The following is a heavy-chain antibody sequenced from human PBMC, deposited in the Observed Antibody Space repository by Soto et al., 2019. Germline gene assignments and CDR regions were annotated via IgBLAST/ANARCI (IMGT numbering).Heavy chain of an antibody. CDR1: GFTFSSYA. Sequence: GGSLRLSCAASGFTFSSYAMSWVRQAPGKGLEWVSAISGSGGSTYYADSVKGRFTISRDNSKNTLYLQMNSLRAEDTAVYYCANGDILTGYYPEPSYFDYWGQGTLVTVSS. V-gene: IGHV3-23*01. J-gene: IGHJ4*02. CDR3: ANGDILTGYYPEPSYFDY. D-gene: IGHD3-9*01. CDR2: ISGSGGST.